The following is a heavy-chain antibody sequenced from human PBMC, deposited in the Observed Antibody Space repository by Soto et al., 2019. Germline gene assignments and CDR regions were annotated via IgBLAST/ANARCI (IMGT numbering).Heavy chain of an antibody. J-gene: IGHJ3*01. Sequence: GESLKISCKGSGYSFAGYWNGWVGQMPGKGLDWMGVIYPGDSDTRYSPSFHGQVTISADKSISTAYLQWSSLKASDTAMYFCARLPGVRGVFDGFNVWGQGTMVTVSS. CDR3: ARLPGVRGVFDGFNV. V-gene: IGHV5-51*01. CDR2: IYPGDSDT. CDR1: GYSFAGYW. D-gene: IGHD3-10*01.